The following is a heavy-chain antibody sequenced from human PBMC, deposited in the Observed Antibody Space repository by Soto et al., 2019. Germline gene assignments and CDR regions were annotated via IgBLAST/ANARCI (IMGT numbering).Heavy chain of an antibody. D-gene: IGHD5-12*01. V-gene: IGHV3-23*01. J-gene: IGHJ5*02. CDR2: ISGGGDST. Sequence: EVQLLESGGGLVQPGGSLRLSCAASGFTFSTNSMTWGRQAPGKGLEWVCGISGGGDSTHYADSVKGRFTISRDNSKNMVYLQMNSLTADDTAVYFCSKWDGYGDQWGQGTLVTVSS. CDR1: GFTFSTNS. CDR3: SKWDGYGDQ.